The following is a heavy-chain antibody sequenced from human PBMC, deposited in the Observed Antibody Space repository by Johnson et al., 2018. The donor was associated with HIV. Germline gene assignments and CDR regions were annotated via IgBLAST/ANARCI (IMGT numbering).Heavy chain of an antibody. J-gene: IGHJ3*02. D-gene: IGHD5-12*01. CDR1: GFTFSSYG. CDR3: ARDQRGYSGYHLLDDAFDI. V-gene: IGHV3-33*01. Sequence: QVQLVESGGGVVQPGRSLRLSCAASGFTFSSYGMHWVRQAPGKGLEWVAFIRYDGSNKYYADSVKGRFTISRDNSKNTLYLQMNSLRAEDTAVFYCARDQRGYSGYHLLDDAFDIWGQGTMVSVSS. CDR2: IRYDGSNK.